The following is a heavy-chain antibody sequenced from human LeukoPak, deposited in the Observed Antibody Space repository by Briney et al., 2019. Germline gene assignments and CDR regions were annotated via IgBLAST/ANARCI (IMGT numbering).Heavy chain of an antibody. V-gene: IGHV3-53*01. CDR2: ICSDGST. CDR3: ARAIQSQLLKGYFDF. Sequence: GGSLRLSCAASGFTVTSNYMTWVRQAPGEGLEWVSVICSDGSTYYADSVKGRFSISRDHSKNTVFLQMNSLRAEDTAVYYCARAIQSQLLKGYFDFWGQGALVTVSS. D-gene: IGHD2-2*01. CDR1: GFTVTSNY. J-gene: IGHJ4*02.